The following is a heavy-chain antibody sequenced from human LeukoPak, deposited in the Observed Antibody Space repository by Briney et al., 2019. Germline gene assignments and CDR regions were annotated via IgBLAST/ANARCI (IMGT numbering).Heavy chain of an antibody. D-gene: IGHD3-10*01. Sequence: VISYDGSNKYYADSVKGRFTISRDNSKNTLYLQMNSLRAEDTAVYYCEGVRGVRGFYFDYWGQGTLVTVSS. J-gene: IGHJ4*02. V-gene: IGHV3-30*01. CDR3: EGVRGVRGFYFDY. CDR2: ISYDGSNK.